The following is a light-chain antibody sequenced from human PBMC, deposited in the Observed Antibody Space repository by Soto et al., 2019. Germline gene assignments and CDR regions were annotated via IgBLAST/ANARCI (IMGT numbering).Light chain of an antibody. CDR3: LQDDSYPLT. CDR2: GAS. V-gene: IGKV1-6*01. Sequence: AIQMTQSPSSLSASVGDRVTITCRASQGIRNDLGWYQQKPGKAPKLLIYGASSLQSDVPSRFSGSGSGTDFTLTISSLQPEDFATYYGLQDDSYPLTFGGGTKVEIK. CDR1: QGIRND. J-gene: IGKJ4*01.